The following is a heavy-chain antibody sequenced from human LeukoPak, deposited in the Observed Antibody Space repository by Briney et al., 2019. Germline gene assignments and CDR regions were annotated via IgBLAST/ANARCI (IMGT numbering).Heavy chain of an antibody. V-gene: IGHV3-48*01. Sequence: GGSLRLSCAASGFTFGSYSMHWVRQAPGKVLEWVSYISSSSSSIYYADSVKGRFTISRDNAKNSLYLQMNSLRAEDTSVYYCARSRSGFYSDYWGQGTLVTVSS. CDR3: ARSRSGFYSDY. CDR2: ISSSSSSI. D-gene: IGHD6-19*01. J-gene: IGHJ4*02. CDR1: GFTFGSYS.